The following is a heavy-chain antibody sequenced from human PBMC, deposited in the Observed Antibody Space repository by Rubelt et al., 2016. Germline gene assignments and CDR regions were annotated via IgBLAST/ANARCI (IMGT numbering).Heavy chain of an antibody. CDR2: MNPNSGNT. CDR3: ARRDGYNWDDAFDI. D-gene: IGHD5-24*01. V-gene: IGHV1-8*01. Sequence: QVQLVQSGAEVKKPGASVKVSCKASRYTFTSYDINWVRQATGQGLEWMGWMNPNSGNTGYAQKFQGRVTMTRNTSISTAYMELSSLRSEDTAVYYCARRDGYNWDDAFDIWGQGTMVTVSS. CDR1: RYTFTSYD. J-gene: IGHJ3*02.